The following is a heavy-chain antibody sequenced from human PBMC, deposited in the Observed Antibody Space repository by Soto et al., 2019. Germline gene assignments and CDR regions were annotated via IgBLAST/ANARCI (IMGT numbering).Heavy chain of an antibody. CDR1: GYTFTSYG. D-gene: IGHD3-10*01. Sequence: GAPVKVSCKASGYTFTSYGISWVRQAPGQGLEWMGWISAYNGNTNYAQKLQGRVTMTTDTSTSTAYMELRSLRSDDTAVYYCAILWSLLRDVGMDVWGQGTTVTVSS. CDR2: ISAYNGNT. V-gene: IGHV1-18*01. J-gene: IGHJ6*02. CDR3: AILWSLLRDVGMDV.